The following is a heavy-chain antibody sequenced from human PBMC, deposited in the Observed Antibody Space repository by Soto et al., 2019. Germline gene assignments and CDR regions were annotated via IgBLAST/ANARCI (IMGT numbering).Heavy chain of an antibody. CDR3: ARDGQTIFGRYGMDV. V-gene: IGHV4-59*01. CDR2: IYYSGST. Sequence: PSETLSLTCTDSGGSISSYYWSWVRQPPGKGLEWIGYIYYSGSTNYNPSLKSRVTISVDTSKNQFSLKLSSVTAADTAVYYCARDGQTIFGRYGMDVWGQGTTVSVSS. J-gene: IGHJ6*02. CDR1: GGSISSYY. D-gene: IGHD3-3*01.